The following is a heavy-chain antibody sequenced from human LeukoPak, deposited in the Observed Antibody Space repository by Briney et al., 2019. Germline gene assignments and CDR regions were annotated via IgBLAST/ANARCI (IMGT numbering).Heavy chain of an antibody. Sequence: PGGSLRLSCAASRFTFSNYAMHWVRQAPGKGLEWVAFISYDGSNKYYAESVKGRFTISRDNSRNIYLQMNSLRGDDTAVYYCAREMERLGPFDYWGQGTRVTVSS. CDR2: ISYDGSNK. J-gene: IGHJ4*02. D-gene: IGHD1-1*01. V-gene: IGHV3-30-3*01. CDR3: AREMERLGPFDY. CDR1: RFTFSNYA.